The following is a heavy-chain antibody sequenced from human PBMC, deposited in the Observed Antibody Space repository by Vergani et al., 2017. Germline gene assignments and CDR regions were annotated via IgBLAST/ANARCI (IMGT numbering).Heavy chain of an antibody. CDR3: ARSQGDYWYFDL. Sequence: QVRLEESGPGLVKPSETLSLTCSVSGYSIGSGFYWGWIRQSPGEGLQWLTSIHNRGKTYHNTPLKSRVAVSIETSKNRFSLNLASVTATDTAVCYCARSQGDYWYFDLWGPGSLVTVSS. CDR2: IHNRGKT. J-gene: IGHJ2*01. D-gene: IGHD2-21*01. CDR1: GYSIGSGFY. V-gene: IGHV4-38-2*01.